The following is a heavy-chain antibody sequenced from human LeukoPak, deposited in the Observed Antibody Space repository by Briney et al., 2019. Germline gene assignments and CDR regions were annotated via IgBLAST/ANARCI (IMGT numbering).Heavy chain of an antibody. CDR2: IYYSGST. J-gene: IGHJ4*02. CDR3: ARDMLAYDSSGYYYS. V-gene: IGHV4-39*07. CDR1: GGSISSSSYY. Sequence: PSETLSLTCTVSGGSISSSSYYWGWIRQPPGKGLEWIGSIYYSGSTDYNPSLKSRVTISVDTSKNQFSLKLTSVTAADTAVYYCARDMLAYDSSGYYYSWGQGTLVTVSS. D-gene: IGHD3-22*01.